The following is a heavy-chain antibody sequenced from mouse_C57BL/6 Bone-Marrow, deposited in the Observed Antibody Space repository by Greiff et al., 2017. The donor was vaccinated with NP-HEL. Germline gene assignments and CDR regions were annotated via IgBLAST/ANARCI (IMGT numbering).Heavy chain of an antibody. Sequence: QVQLQQSGPELVKPGASVKISCKASGYAFSSSWMNWVKQRPGKGLEWIGRIYPGDGDTNYNGKFKGKATLTADKSSSTAYMQLSSLTSEDSAVSPSYYYGSSYYYAMDYWGQGTSVTVSS. CDR2: IYPGDGDT. CDR3: YYYGSSYYYAMDY. D-gene: IGHD1-1*01. J-gene: IGHJ4*01. CDR1: GYAFSSSW. V-gene: IGHV1-82*01.